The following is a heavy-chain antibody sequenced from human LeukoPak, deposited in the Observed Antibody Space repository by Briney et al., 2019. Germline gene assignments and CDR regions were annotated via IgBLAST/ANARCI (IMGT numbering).Heavy chain of an antibody. J-gene: IGHJ5*02. V-gene: IGHV1-18*01. CDR2: ISGYNGKT. CDR3: ARDLRPVLLWFGEFWFDP. CDR1: SYTFTTYG. D-gene: IGHD3-10*01. Sequence: ASVKVSCKASSYTFTTYGLSWVRQAPGQGLEWMGWISGYNGKTNYAQKFQGRVTMTTDTSTSTAHMELRSLRYDDTAVYYCARDLRPVLLWFGEFWFDPRGQGTLVTVSS.